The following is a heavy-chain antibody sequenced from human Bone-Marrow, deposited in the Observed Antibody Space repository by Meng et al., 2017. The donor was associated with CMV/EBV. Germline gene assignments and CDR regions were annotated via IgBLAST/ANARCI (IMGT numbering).Heavy chain of an antibody. CDR3: VRLNIVTPFDD. D-gene: IGHD2-21*01. Sequence: GESLKISCAASGYTFSSYWIHWVRQAPGKGLVWVSRINPDGSSTSYADSVEGRFTISRDNAKNTLYLQMNSLRAEDTAVYYGVRLNIVTPFDDWGQGTLVTVSS. CDR1: GYTFSSYW. CDR2: INPDGSST. J-gene: IGHJ4*02. V-gene: IGHV3-74*01.